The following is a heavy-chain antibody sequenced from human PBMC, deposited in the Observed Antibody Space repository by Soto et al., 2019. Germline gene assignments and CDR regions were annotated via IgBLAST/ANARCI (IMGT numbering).Heavy chain of an antibody. CDR3: ARDFGIAAAGRYYYGMDV. J-gene: IGHJ6*02. V-gene: IGHV1-69*06. Sequence: SVKVSCKASGGTLSSYAISWVRQAPGQGLEWMGGIIPIFGTANYAQKFQGRVTTTADKSTSTAYMELSSLRSEDTAVYYCARDFGIAAAGRYYYGMDVWGQGTTVTVSS. CDR1: GGTLSSYA. D-gene: IGHD6-13*01. CDR2: IIPIFGTA.